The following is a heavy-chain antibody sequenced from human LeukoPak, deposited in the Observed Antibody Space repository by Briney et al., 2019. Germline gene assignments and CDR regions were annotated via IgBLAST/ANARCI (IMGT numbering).Heavy chain of an antibody. CDR1: GFTFSSYA. CDR3: AKPPGDYYDSSGYYYGFDY. Sequence: GGSLRLSCAASGFTFSSYAMSWVRQAPGKGLEWVSAISGSGGSTYYVDSVKGRFTISRDNSKNTLYLQMNSLRAEDTAVYYCAKPPGDYYDSSGYYYGFDYWGQGTLVTVSS. J-gene: IGHJ4*02. CDR2: ISGSGGST. D-gene: IGHD3-22*01. V-gene: IGHV3-23*01.